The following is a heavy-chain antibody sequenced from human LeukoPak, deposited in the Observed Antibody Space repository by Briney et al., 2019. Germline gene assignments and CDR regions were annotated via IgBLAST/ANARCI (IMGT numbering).Heavy chain of an antibody. J-gene: IGHJ4*02. Sequence: ASVKVSCKASGYTFTGYYMHWVRQAPGQGLEWMGWINPNSGGTNYAQKFQGRVTMTRDTSISTAYMELSRLRSDDTAVYCCARDRGYGSGSYRVIEIDYWGQGTLVTVSS. CDR3: ARDRGYGSGSYRVIEIDY. D-gene: IGHD3-10*01. CDR1: GYTFTGYY. CDR2: INPNSGGT. V-gene: IGHV1-2*02.